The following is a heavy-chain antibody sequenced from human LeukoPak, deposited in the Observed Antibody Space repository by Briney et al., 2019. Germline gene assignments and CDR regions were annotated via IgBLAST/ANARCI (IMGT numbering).Heavy chain of an antibody. CDR2: IWYDGSNK. CDR1: GFTFSSYG. J-gene: IGHJ3*01. V-gene: IGHV3-33*01. CDR3: ARLSDSISCFGFDV. Sequence: PGGSLRLSCAASGFTFSSYGMHWVRQAPGKGLEWVAVIWYDGSNKYYADSVKDRFTVSRDNSKNTLFLQMDSLRADDTAVYYCARLSDSISCFGFDVWGHGTTVTVSS. D-gene: IGHD2-2*01.